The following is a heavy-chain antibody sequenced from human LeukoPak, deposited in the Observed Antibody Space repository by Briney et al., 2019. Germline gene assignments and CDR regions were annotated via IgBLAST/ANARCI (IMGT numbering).Heavy chain of an antibody. Sequence: PSETLSLTCSVSGGYISSYYWSWIRQPAGKGLESIGHISTSGSTNYNPSLKSRVTISVDTSKNQFSLKLSSVTAADTAVYYCAGDYDSSGYYYGDFDYWGQGTLVTVSS. CDR2: ISTSGST. CDR3: AGDYDSSGYYYGDFDY. D-gene: IGHD3-22*01. J-gene: IGHJ4*02. CDR1: GGYISSYY. V-gene: IGHV4-4*07.